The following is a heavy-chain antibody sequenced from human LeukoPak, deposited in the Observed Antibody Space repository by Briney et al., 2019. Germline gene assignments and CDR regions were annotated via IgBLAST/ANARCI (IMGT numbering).Heavy chain of an antibody. Sequence: SVKVSCKASGFTFTSSAVQWVRQARGQRLEWIGWIVVGSGNTNYAQKFQERVTITRDMSTSTAYMELSSPRSEDTAVYYCAALYCGGDCSVYWGQGTLVTVSS. CDR2: IVVGSGNT. CDR1: GFTFTSSA. V-gene: IGHV1-58*01. CDR3: AALYCGGDCSVY. J-gene: IGHJ4*02. D-gene: IGHD2-21*02.